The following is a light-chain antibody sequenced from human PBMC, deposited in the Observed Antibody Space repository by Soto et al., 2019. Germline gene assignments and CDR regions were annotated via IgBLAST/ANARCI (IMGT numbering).Light chain of an antibody. CDR1: QSVSSN. CDR3: QQYYNWRT. Sequence: EIVMTQSPGTLSVSPGERATLSCRASQSVSSNLAWYQQRPGQAPRLLIYGASTRATGIAARFSGSGSGTEFTLTITSLQSEDFAIYYCQQYYNWRTFGQGTKVDIK. J-gene: IGKJ1*01. CDR2: GAS. V-gene: IGKV3-15*01.